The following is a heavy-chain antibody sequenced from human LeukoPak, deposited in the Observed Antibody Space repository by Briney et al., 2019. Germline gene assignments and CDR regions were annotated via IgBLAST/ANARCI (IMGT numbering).Heavy chain of an antibody. Sequence: ASVKLSCKASGYTFTGYYMHWVRQAPGQGLEWMGWINPNSGGTNYAQKFQGRVTMTRDTSISTAYMELSRLRSDDTAVYYCARAGYYDFWSGYYTDYYYGMDVWGQGTTVTVSS. V-gene: IGHV1-2*02. CDR1: GYTFTGYY. D-gene: IGHD3-3*01. J-gene: IGHJ6*02. CDR3: ARAGYYDFWSGYYTDYYYGMDV. CDR2: INPNSGGT.